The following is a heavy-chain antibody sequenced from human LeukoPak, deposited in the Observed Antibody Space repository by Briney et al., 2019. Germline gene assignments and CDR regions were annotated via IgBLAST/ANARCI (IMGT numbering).Heavy chain of an antibody. CDR1: GYTFTSYA. CDR2: INAGNGNT. D-gene: IGHD5-12*01. Sequence: ASVKVSCKASGYTFTSYAMHWVRQAPGQRLEWMGWINAGNGNTKYSQKFQGRVTITRDTSASTAYMELSSLRSEDTAVYYCAREGYSGYQFDYWGQGTLVTVSS. J-gene: IGHJ4*02. V-gene: IGHV1-3*01. CDR3: AREGYSGYQFDY.